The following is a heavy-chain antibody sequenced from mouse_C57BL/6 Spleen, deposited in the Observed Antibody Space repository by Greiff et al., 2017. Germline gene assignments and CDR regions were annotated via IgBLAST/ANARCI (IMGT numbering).Heavy chain of an antibody. J-gene: IGHJ1*03. Sequence: EVQLQESGPGLVKPSQSLSLTCSVTGYSITSGYYWNWIRQFPGNKLEWMGYLRYDGSNNYNPSLKNRISLTRDTSKNQFFLKLNSVTTEDTAAYYCASYISDYDGYFDVWGTGTTVTVSA. CDR1: GYSITSGYY. CDR2: LRYDGSN. D-gene: IGHD2-4*01. V-gene: IGHV3-6*01. CDR3: ASYISDYDGYFDV.